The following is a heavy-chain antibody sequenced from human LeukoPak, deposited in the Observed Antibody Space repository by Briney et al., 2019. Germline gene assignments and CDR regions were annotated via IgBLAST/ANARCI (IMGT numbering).Heavy chain of an antibody. CDR3: ARRLGATQPYFDF. V-gene: IGHV5-51*01. CDR1: GYSFTSYW. D-gene: IGHD1-26*01. J-gene: IGHJ4*02. CDR2: IHPGDSET. Sequence: GESLKISCKASGYSFTSYWIGWVRQMPGKGLECMGIIHPGDSETRYSPSFQGQVTISADKSISTAYLQWSGLKASDTAMYYCARRLGATQPYFDFWGQGALVTVSP.